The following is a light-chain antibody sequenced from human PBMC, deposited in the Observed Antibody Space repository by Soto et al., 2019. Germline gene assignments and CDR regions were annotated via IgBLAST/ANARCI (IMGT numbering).Light chain of an antibody. J-gene: IGKJ4*01. CDR3: QQYNSYS. V-gene: IGKV1-5*01. CDR1: QSISSW. CDR2: DAS. Sequence: DIQMTQSPSTLSASVGDRVTITCRASQSISSWLAWYQQKPGKAPNLLIYDASTLESGVPSRFSGSGFGKEFTLTISSLQPDDFATYYCQQYNSYSFGGGTKVEIK.